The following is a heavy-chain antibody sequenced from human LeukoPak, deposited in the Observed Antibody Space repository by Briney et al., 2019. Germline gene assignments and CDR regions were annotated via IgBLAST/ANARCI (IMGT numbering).Heavy chain of an antibody. CDR2: IGAYNGNT. J-gene: IGHJ6*02. CDR1: GYTFTSYG. V-gene: IGHV1-18*01. D-gene: IGHD2-15*01. CDR3: ARDIVVVVAATARYGMDV. Sequence: GASVKVSCKASGYTFTSYGISWVRQAPGQGLEWMGWIGAYNGNTNYAQKLQGRVTMTTDTSTSTAYMELRSLRSDDTAVYYCARDIVVVVAATARYGMDVWGQGTTVTVSS.